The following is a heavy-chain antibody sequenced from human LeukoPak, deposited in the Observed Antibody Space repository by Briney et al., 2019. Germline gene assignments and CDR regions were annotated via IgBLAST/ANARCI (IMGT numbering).Heavy chain of an antibody. V-gene: IGHV3-48*03. CDR1: GFTFSSYE. J-gene: IGHJ4*02. D-gene: IGHD3-10*01. CDR3: ARDMMVRGVKRFDY. Sequence: PGGSLRLSCAASGFTFSSYEMNWVRQAPGKGLEWVSYISSSGSTIYYADSVKGRFTISRDNAKNSLYLQMNSLRAEDTAVYYCARDMMVRGVKRFDYWAQGTLVTVSS. CDR2: ISSSGSTI.